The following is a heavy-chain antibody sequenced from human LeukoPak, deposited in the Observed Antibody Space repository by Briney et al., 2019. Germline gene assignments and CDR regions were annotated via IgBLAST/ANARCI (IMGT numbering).Heavy chain of an antibody. V-gene: IGHV4-31*03. J-gene: IGHJ3*02. CDR3: ARDLELGMNAFDI. D-gene: IGHD7-27*01. CDR2: IYCSGST. CDR1: GGSISSGGHY. Sequence: SETLSLTCTVSGGSISSGGHYWSWVRQHPGKGLEWIGYIYCSGSTYYNPSLKSRVTISGDTSKNQFSLKLSSVTAADTAVYYCARDLELGMNAFDIWGQGTMVTVSS.